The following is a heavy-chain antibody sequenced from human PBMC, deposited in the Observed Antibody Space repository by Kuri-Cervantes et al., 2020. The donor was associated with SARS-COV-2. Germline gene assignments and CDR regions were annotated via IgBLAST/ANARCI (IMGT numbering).Heavy chain of an antibody. V-gene: IGHV4-59*08. CDR1: GGSISSYY. CDR3: ASVPYGSGSYAYYFDY. J-gene: IGHJ4*02. D-gene: IGHD3-10*01. CDR2: IYHSGST. Sequence: SETLSLTCTVSGGSISSYYWSWIRQPPGKGLEWIGSIYHSGSTYYNPSLKSRVTISVDTSKNQFSLKLSSVTAADTAVYYCASVPYGSGSYAYYFDYWGQGTLVTVSS.